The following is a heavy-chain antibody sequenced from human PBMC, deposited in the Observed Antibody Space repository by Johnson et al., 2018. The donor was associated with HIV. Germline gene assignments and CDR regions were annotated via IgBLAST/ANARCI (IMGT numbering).Heavy chain of an antibody. CDR3: ARDYRYGGNSAFDI. J-gene: IGHJ3*02. Sequence: VQLVESGGGLVQPGGSLRLSCAASGFTFSSYWMSWVRQAPGEGLEYVSGTDNKGRNTYYANSVKGRFTIFRDNSKNTLYLQMGSLRAEDMAVYYCARDYRYGGNSAFDIWGQGTMVTVSS. D-gene: IGHD4-23*01. CDR1: GFTFSSYW. CDR2: TDNKGRNT. V-gene: IGHV3-64*01.